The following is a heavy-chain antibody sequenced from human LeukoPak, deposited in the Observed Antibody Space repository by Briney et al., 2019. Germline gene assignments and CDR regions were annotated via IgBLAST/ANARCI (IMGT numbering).Heavy chain of an antibody. D-gene: IGHD1-26*01. V-gene: IGHV4-39*01. J-gene: IGHJ4*02. CDR3: ATLGLLRGAGFNLATHFDF. CDR1: GVSISNNYFY. Sequence: SETLSLTCTVSGVSISNNYFYWAWIRQPPGKGLELIGYVHYTGSTFYNSSLKSRVTISADTSQNQFSLSLTSVTAADTAVYYCATLGLLRGAGFNLATHFDFWGQGTLATVSS. CDR2: VHYTGST.